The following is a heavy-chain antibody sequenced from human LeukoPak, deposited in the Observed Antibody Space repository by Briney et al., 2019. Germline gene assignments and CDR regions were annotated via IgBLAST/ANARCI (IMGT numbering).Heavy chain of an antibody. CDR2: IKQDESEK. Sequence: GGSLRLSCAASGITFDSHWMSWIRQAPGKGLEWVANIKQDESEKYYVDSVKGRFTNSRDNAKKSLYLQMNSLRAEDTALYYCAKGEGSGIHYYSMDVWGQGTTVTVSS. V-gene: IGHV3-7*03. CDR3: AKGEGSGIHYYSMDV. J-gene: IGHJ6*02. CDR1: GITFDSHW. D-gene: IGHD3-10*01.